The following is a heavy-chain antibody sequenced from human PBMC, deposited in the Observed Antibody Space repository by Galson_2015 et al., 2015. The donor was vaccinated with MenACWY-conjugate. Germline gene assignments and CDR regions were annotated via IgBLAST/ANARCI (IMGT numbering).Heavy chain of an antibody. CDR2: INSDGSST. D-gene: IGHD2-2*01. CDR1: GFAFSSYW. Sequence: SLRLSCAASGFAFSSYWMHWVRQAPGKGLVWVSLINSDGSSTGYADSVKGRFTISRDNAKNTLYLQMNSLRVEDTAVYYCAVYCSSTRCYGASGGYWGQGTLVTVSS. J-gene: IGHJ4*02. CDR3: AVYCSSTRCYGASGGY. V-gene: IGHV3-74*01.